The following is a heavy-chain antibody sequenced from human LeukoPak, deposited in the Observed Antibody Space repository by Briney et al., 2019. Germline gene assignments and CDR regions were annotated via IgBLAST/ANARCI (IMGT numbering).Heavy chain of an antibody. CDR1: GGSFSGYY. CDR3: ARRGYCSGGSCYLSYFDS. Sequence: SETLSLTCAVYGGSFSGYYWTWIRQPPGKGLHWIGEINHSGSTNYNPSLKSRVTISVDTSKNQFSLKLTSVTAADTAGYYCARRGYCSGGSCYLSYFDSWGQGTLVTVSS. V-gene: IGHV4-34*01. J-gene: IGHJ4*02. CDR2: INHSGST. D-gene: IGHD2-15*01.